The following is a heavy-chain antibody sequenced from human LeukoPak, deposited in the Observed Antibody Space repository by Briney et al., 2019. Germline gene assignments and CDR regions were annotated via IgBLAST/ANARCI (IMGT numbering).Heavy chain of an antibody. CDR1: GGSFSGYY. CDR2: INHSGST. J-gene: IGHJ4*02. CDR3: ARERLRRPFDY. V-gene: IGHV4-34*01. D-gene: IGHD5-12*01. Sequence: SETLSLTCAVYGGSFSGYYWSWIRQPPGKGLEWIGEINHSGSTDYNPSLKSRVTISVDSSKNQFSLKLSSVTAADTAVYYCARERLRRPFDYWGQGTLVTVSS.